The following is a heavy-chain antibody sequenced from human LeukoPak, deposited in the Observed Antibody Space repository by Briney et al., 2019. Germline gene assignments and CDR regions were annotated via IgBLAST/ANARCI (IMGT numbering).Heavy chain of an antibody. D-gene: IGHD2-2*01. CDR1: RGSFSGYY. J-gene: IGHJ6*03. CDR3: ARGVTVVVPAAIRYYYYYYMDV. Sequence: SETLSLTCAVYRGSFSGYYWSWIRQPPGTGRECIGEINHSGRTNYNPSLKSRVTISVDTSKTQFSLKLSSVTAADTAVYYCARGVTVVVPAAIRYYYYYYMDVWGKGTTVTVSS. V-gene: IGHV4-34*01. CDR2: INHSGRT.